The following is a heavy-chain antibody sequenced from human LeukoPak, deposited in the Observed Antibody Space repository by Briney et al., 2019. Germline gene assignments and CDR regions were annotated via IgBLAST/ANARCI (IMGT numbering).Heavy chain of an antibody. J-gene: IGHJ1*01. CDR1: GLTFSNYG. Sequence: GGTLRLSCAASGLTFSNYGMSWVRQAPGKGLEWVSAISGSGGNTCYADSVKGRFTISRDNSKNTLYLQMNSLRAEDTAVYYCARGIYDTDSLGLYFDHWGQGTLVTVSS. D-gene: IGHD3-16*01. CDR3: ARGIYDTDSLGLYFDH. CDR2: ISGSGGNT. V-gene: IGHV3-23*01.